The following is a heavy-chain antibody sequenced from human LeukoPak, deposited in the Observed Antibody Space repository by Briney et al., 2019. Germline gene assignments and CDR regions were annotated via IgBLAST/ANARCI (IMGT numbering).Heavy chain of an antibody. CDR3: TTDEDWNYARKDV. CDR2: IRSEADGGTT. D-gene: IGHD1-7*01. V-gene: IGHV3-15*01. J-gene: IGHJ6*02. CDR1: EFSLINAW. Sequence: GGSLRLSCAASEFSLINAWMSWVRQAPGKGLEWVGRIRSEADGGTTDYAAPVKGRFTISRDDSKSTLYLQMNSLKIEDTAVYYCTTDEDWNYARKDVWGQGATVIVSS.